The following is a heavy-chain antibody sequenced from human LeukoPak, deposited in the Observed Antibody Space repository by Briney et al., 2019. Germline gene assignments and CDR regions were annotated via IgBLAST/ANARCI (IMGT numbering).Heavy chain of an antibody. V-gene: IGHV3-7*01. CDR1: GFTFSRYW. CDR2: IKQDGSEK. CDR3: ARDYYDSSGYFDY. Sequence: GGSLRLSCAASGFTFSRYWMSWVRQAPGKGLEWVANIKQDGSEKYYVDSVKGRFTVSRDNGKNSLYLQMNSLRAEDTAVYYCARDYYDSSGYFDYWGQGTLVTVSS. D-gene: IGHD3-22*01. J-gene: IGHJ4*02.